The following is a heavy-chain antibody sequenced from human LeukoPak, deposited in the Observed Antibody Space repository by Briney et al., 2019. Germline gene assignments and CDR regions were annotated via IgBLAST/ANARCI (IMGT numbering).Heavy chain of an antibody. CDR3: ARSPATGTVDY. Sequence: PGGSLRLSCAASGFTFSNNYMSWVRQAPGKGLEWVSVIYTDGSTYYADSVKGRFTISRDNSKNTLSLQMSSLRDEDTAVYYCARSPATGTVDYWGQGTLVTVSS. V-gene: IGHV3-66*01. CDR1: GFTFSNNY. J-gene: IGHJ4*02. CDR2: IYTDGST. D-gene: IGHD1-1*01.